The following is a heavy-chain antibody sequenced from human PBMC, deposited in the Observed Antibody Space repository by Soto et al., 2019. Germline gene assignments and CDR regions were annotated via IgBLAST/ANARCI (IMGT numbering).Heavy chain of an antibody. Sequence: QVQLQESGPGLVKPSETLSLTCTVSGGSISSYYWSWIRQPPGKGLEWIGYIYYSGSTNYNPSLKSRVTISVDTSKNQCSLKLVSGPAADTAVYYCARTEMYYDILTGYDGWYFDLWGRGTLVTVSS. D-gene: IGHD3-9*01. CDR3: ARTEMYYDILTGYDGWYFDL. V-gene: IGHV4-59*01. CDR1: GGSISSYY. J-gene: IGHJ2*01. CDR2: IYYSGST.